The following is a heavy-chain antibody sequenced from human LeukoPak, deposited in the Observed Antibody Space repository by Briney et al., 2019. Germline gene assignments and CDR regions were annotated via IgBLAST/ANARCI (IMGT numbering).Heavy chain of an antibody. CDR2: IYYSGST. CDR3: AHFPGYFDGPMS. Sequence: SETLSLTCTVSGGSISSGDYYWSWIRQPPGKGLEWIGYIYYSGSTYYNPSLKSRVTISVDTSKNQFSLKLSSVTAADTAVYYCAHFPGYFDGPMSWGQGTMVTVSS. D-gene: IGHD3-9*01. J-gene: IGHJ3*01. V-gene: IGHV4-30-4*01. CDR1: GGSISSGDYY.